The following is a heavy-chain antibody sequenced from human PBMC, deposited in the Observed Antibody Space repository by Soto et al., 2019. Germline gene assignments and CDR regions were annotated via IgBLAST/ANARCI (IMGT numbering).Heavy chain of an antibody. D-gene: IGHD2-2*01. CDR3: ARESGVVVPAAISGWFDP. J-gene: IGHJ5*02. CDR1: GYTFTSYG. CDR2: ISAYNGNT. V-gene: IGHV1-18*01. Sequence: ASVKVSCKASGYTFTSYGISWVRQAPGQGLERMGSISAYNGNTNYAQKLQGRVTMTTDTSTSTAYMELRSLRSDDTAVYYCARESGVVVPAAISGWFDPWGQGTLVTVSS.